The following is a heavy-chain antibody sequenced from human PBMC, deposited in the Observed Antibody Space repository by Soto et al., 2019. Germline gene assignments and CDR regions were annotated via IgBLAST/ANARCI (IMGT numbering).Heavy chain of an antibody. CDR3: ARDPPPLWSYYYYYMDV. D-gene: IGHD3-16*01. J-gene: IGHJ6*03. CDR2: ISSSSSTI. V-gene: IGHV3-48*01. CDR1: GFTFSSYS. Sequence: EVQLVESGGGLVQPGGSLRLSCAASGFTFSSYSMNWVRQAPGKGLEWVSYISSSSSTIYYADSVKGRFTISRDNAKNSLDLQMNGLIAEDTAVYYCARDPPPLWSYYYYYMDVWGKGTTVTVSS.